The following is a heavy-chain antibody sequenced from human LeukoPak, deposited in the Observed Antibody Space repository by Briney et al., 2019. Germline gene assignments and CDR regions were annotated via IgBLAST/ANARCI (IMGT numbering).Heavy chain of an antibody. CDR1: GFTFSDYA. D-gene: IGHD3-3*01. Sequence: PGGSLRLSCGASGFTFSDYALGWVRQAPGRGLEWVATLSGSGAGTYYSDSVQGRFTISRDNSKRTLFLQMNSLRAEDTAFYYCAKAELGVDTFFDYWGQGTLVTVSS. V-gene: IGHV3-23*01. CDR2: LSGSGAGT. CDR3: AKAELGVDTFFDY. J-gene: IGHJ4*02.